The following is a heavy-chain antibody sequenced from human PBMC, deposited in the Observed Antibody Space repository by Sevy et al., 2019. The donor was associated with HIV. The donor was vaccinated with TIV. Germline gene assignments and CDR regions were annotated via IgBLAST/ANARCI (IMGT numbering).Heavy chain of an antibody. CDR2: IKTKTYGGTT. D-gene: IGHD6-19*01. CDR1: GFTFSDYA. CDR3: TRDLYGSGGFYFDY. V-gene: IGHV3-49*04. J-gene: IGHJ4*02. Sequence: GGSLRLSCTASGFTFSDYAMSWVRQAPGKGLEWVGFIKTKTYGGTTEDAASVKGRFIISRDDSKNIAYLQMNSLKTEDTAVYYCTRDLYGSGGFYFDYWGQGTLVTVSS.